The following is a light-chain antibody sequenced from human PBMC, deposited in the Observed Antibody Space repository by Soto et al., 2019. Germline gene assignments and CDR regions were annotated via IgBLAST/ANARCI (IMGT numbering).Light chain of an antibody. CDR2: VAS. J-gene: IGKJ2*01. V-gene: IGKV3-15*01. CDR1: QSIGNN. CDR3: QQYNNWPPMYT. Sequence: EIVMTQSPATLSVSPGERATLSCRASQSIGNNLAWYQHKPGQTPRLLIYVASTRATGIPARFSGSGSGTDFTLTISSLQSEDFAVYYCQQYNNWPPMYTFRQGTKLEIK.